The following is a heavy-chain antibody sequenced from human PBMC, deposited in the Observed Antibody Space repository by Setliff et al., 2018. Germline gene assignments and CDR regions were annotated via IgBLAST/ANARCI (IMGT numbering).Heavy chain of an antibody. J-gene: IGHJ5*02. D-gene: IGHD1-26*01. CDR3: ARGAGEYSGNYYR. V-gene: IGHV4-34*01. CDR1: GGSFSGYF. Sequence: PSDTLSLTCGVYGGSFSGYFWTWIRQPPGKGLEWIGEINYSGRTNYNPSFKSRVIISADTSKNQFSLKLTSVTAADAGVYYCARGAGEYSGNYYRWGQGALVTVSS. CDR2: INYSGRT.